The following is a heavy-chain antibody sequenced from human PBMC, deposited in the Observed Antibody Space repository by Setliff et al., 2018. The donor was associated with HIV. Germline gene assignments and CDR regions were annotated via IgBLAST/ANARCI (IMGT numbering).Heavy chain of an antibody. CDR2: SSAYNGNT. J-gene: IGHJ3*02. D-gene: IGHD3-10*01. V-gene: IGHV1-18*01. Sequence: GASVKVSCKASGYTFTTYGINWVRQAPGQGLEWMGWSSAYNGNTNYAQKLQGRVAMTTDTSTSTAYMELRSLRSDDTAVYYCARDRAGDAFDIWGQGTMVTVSS. CDR3: ARDRAGDAFDI. CDR1: GYTFTTYG.